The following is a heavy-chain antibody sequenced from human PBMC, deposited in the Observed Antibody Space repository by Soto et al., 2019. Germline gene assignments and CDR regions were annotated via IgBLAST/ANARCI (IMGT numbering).Heavy chain of an antibody. CDR2: IYHSGST. Sequence: QLQLQESGSGLVKPSQTLSLTCAVSGGSISSGGYSWSWIRQPPGKGLEWIVYIYHSGSTYYNPSLKRRFTISVDRSKNQFSLKLSSVTAADTAVYYCDRRTGDYYDGMDVWGQGTTVTVSS. V-gene: IGHV4-30-2*01. D-gene: IGHD2-8*02. CDR3: DRRTGDYYDGMDV. J-gene: IGHJ6*02. CDR1: GGSISSGGYS.